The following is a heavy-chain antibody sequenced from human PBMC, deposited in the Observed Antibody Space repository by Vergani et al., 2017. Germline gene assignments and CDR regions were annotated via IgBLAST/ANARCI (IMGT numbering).Heavy chain of an antibody. V-gene: IGHV3-15*01. CDR2: IRSKNDGGTA. CDR3: YTDYHDY. CDR1: GFTFSTYA. J-gene: IGHJ4*02. Sequence: EIQLVESGGDLVQPGGSLRLSCAASGFTFSTYAMSWVRQAPGKGLEWIGRIRSKNDGGTADYAAPLKGRFTISRDDSKDSAFLLVNNLKTEDTAVYFCYTDYHDYWGQGTLVTVSS. D-gene: IGHD2-2*02.